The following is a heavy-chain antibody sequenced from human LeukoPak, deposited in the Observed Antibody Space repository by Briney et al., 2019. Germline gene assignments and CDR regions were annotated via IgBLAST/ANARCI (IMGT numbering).Heavy chain of an antibody. D-gene: IGHD5-12*01. CDR1: GFTFSSYA. J-gene: IGHJ4*02. CDR2: ISGSGGST. V-gene: IGHV3-23*01. Sequence: PGGSLRLSCAASGFTFSSYAMSWVRQAPGKGLEWVSAISGSGGSTYYADSVKGRFTISRDNSKNTLYLQMNSLKTEDTAVYYCTKDERVATMFYWGQGTLVTVSS. CDR3: TKDERVATMFY.